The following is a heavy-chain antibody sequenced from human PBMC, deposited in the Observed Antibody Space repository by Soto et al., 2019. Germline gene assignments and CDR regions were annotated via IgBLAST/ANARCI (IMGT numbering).Heavy chain of an antibody. D-gene: IGHD6-19*01. CDR1: GGTPSNSA. CDR3: ASSRIVVVGSRAYYGMDV. Sequence: QVQLVQSGAEVKKPGSSVRVSCKASGGTPSNSAFSWVRQAPGQGLEWMGGIIPVFGIVKYAQNLEGRVTSTADESTNTAYMELSSLRYEDRAVYYCASSRIVVVGSRAYYGMDVWGQGTTVTVSS. CDR2: IIPVFGIV. V-gene: IGHV1-69*01. J-gene: IGHJ6*02.